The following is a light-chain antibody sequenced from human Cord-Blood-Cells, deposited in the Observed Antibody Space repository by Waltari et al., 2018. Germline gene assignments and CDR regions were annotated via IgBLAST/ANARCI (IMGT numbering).Light chain of an antibody. Sequence: DIQMTQSPSPLSASVGDRVTITCRASQRISSWLAWYQQKPGKAPKLLIYDASSLESGVPSRFSGSGSGAEVHLTSSSLQPDVFATYYCQQYNSYSPWTFRQGTKVEI. CDR2: DAS. CDR3: QQYNSYSPWT. V-gene: IGKV1-5*01. CDR1: QRISSW. J-gene: IGKJ1*01.